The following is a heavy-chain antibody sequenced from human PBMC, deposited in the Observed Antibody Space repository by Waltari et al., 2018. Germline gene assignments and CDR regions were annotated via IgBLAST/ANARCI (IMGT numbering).Heavy chain of an antibody. V-gene: IGHV4-34*01. CDR3: ARQLSSGWYSEY. CDR2: LNHSGST. CDR1: GGSFSGYY. Sequence: QVQLQQWGAGLLKPSETLSLTCAVYGGSFSGYYWSWIRQSPGEGLEWIGELNHSGSTNYVPSLKGRVTISVDTSKNQFSLKVSSVTAADTAVYYCARQLSSGWYSEYWGQGTLVTVSS. D-gene: IGHD6-19*01. J-gene: IGHJ4*02.